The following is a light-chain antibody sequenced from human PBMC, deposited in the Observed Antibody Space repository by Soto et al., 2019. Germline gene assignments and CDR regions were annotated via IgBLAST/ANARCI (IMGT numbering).Light chain of an antibody. Sequence: QSVLTQPPSASGTPGQRVTISCSGSSSNIGSNYVYWYQQHPGKAPKLMIYEVSKRPSGVPDRFSGSKSGNTASLTVSGLQAEDEAVYYCSSYGGSNNVVFGGGTKLTVL. V-gene: IGLV2-8*01. J-gene: IGLJ3*02. CDR1: SSNIGSNY. CDR2: EVS. CDR3: SSYGGSNNVV.